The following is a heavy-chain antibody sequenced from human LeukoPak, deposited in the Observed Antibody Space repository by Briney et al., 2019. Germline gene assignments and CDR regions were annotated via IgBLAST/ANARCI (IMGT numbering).Heavy chain of an antibody. D-gene: IGHD5-18*01. V-gene: IGHV4-39*07. CDR3: ARDDRGYTYGRHGYYFDY. CDR1: GVSISSSNSY. J-gene: IGHJ4*02. CDR2: IYYSGST. Sequence: SETLSLTCTVSGVSISSSNSYWGWIRQPPGKGLEWIGSIYYSGSTYYKPSLKSRVTISVDTSKNQFSLKLSSVTAADTAVYNCARDDRGYTYGRHGYYFDYWGQGTLVTVSS.